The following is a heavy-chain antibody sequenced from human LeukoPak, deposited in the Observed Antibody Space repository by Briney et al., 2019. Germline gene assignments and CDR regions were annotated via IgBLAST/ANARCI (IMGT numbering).Heavy chain of an antibody. V-gene: IGHV3-20*04. CDR3: AKDRGSSSGLDY. CDR2: INWNGGST. Sequence: GGSLRLSCAASGFTFDDYGMSWVRQAPGKGLEWVSGINWNGGSTGYADSVKGRFTISRDNAKNSLYLQMNSLRAEDMALYYCAKDRGSSSGLDYWGQGTLVTVSS. D-gene: IGHD6-13*01. J-gene: IGHJ4*02. CDR1: GFTFDDYG.